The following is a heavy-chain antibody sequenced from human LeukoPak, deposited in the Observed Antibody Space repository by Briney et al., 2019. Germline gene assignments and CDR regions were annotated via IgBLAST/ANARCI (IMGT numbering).Heavy chain of an antibody. V-gene: IGHV3-11*06. D-gene: IGHD5-24*01. Sequence: GGSLRLSCAASGFTFSDYYMSWIRQAPGKGLEWISYISSSSTHTNYADSVKGRFTISRDNAKNSVYLQMSSLRAEDTAVYYCAREGDGYNQDYWGQGTLVTISS. CDR1: GFTFSDYY. CDR2: ISSSSTHT. CDR3: AREGDGYNQDY. J-gene: IGHJ4*02.